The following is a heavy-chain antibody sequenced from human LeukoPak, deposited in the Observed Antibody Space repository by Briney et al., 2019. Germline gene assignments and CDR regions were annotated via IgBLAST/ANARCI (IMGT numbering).Heavy chain of an antibody. CDR3: ASNRGQWLFSD. J-gene: IGHJ4*02. Sequence: PSETLSLTCTVSGGSISSYYWNWIRQPPGKGLEWIGNIYYSGSTNYNPSLKSRVTISIDTSKNQFSLRLSSVTAADTAVYYCASNRGQWLFSDWGQGILVTVSS. CDR1: GGSISSYY. D-gene: IGHD6-19*01. V-gene: IGHV4-59*08. CDR2: IYYSGST.